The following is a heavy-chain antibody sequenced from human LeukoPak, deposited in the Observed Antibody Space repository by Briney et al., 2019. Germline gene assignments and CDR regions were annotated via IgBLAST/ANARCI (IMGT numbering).Heavy chain of an antibody. Sequence: GGSQRLSCAASGISFSTYSMDWVRQAPGKGLEWIAYISSPSTTIHYADSVKGRFTIFRDNGKNLLYLQMDSLRAEDTAVYFCATSTPDLFGYWGQGIVVAVSS. CDR1: GISFSTYS. V-gene: IGHV3-48*04. CDR3: ATSTPDLFGY. J-gene: IGHJ4*02. D-gene: IGHD1-14*01. CDR2: ISSPSTTI.